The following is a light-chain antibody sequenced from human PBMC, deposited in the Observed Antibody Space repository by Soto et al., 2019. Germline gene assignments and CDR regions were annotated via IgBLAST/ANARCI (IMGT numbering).Light chain of an antibody. Sequence: QSALTQPASVSASPGQSITISCTGTSSDVGGYNYVSWYQQHPGKAPKLMIYEVINRPSAVSNRFSGSKSGNTASLTISGLQAEDEADYYCSSYTRSSNLVIFGGGTQLTVL. CDR3: SSYTRSSNLVI. CDR1: SSDVGGYNY. V-gene: IGLV2-14*01. CDR2: EVI. J-gene: IGLJ7*01.